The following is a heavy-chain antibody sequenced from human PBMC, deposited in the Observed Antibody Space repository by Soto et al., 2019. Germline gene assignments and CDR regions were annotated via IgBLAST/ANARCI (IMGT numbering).Heavy chain of an antibody. J-gene: IGHJ1*01. V-gene: IGHV1-18*01. CDR1: GYTFTSYG. D-gene: IGHD6-13*01. CDR2: ISAYNGNT. CDR3: ARSFGAGSWAEYFQH. Sequence: GASVKVSCKASGYTFTSYGISCVRQAPGQGLEWMGWISAYNGNTNYAQKLQGRVTMTTDTSTSTAYMELRSLRSDDTAVYYCARSFGAGSWAEYFQHWGQGTLVTVSS.